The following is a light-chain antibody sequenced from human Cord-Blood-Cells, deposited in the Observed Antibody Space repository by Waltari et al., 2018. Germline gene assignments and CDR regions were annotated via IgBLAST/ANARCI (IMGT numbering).Light chain of an antibody. Sequence: EIVMTQSPATLSVSPGERATLSCRASQSFSSNLAWYQQKPGTDPRLLIYGTSXXXXXXXXXFSGSGSGTEFTFTISSLQSEDFAVYYCQQYNNWPRTFGQGTKVEIK. CDR3: QQYNNWPRT. CDR1: QSFSSN. CDR2: GTS. V-gene: IGKV3-15*01. J-gene: IGKJ1*01.